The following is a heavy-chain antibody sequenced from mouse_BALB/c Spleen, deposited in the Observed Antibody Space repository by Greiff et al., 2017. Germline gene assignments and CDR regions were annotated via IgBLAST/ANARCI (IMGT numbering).Heavy chain of an antibody. Sequence: VQLQQPGAELVKPGASVKLSCKASGYTFTSYWMHWVKQRPGQGLEWIGEINPSNGRTNYNEKFKSKATLTVDKSSSTAYMQLSSLTSEDSAVYYCARGHLLLRCPDWYFDVWGEGTTVTVSS. CDR2: INPSNGRT. CDR1: GYTFTSYW. D-gene: IGHD1-1*01. CDR3: ARGHLLLRCPDWYFDV. J-gene: IGHJ1*01. V-gene: IGHV1S81*02.